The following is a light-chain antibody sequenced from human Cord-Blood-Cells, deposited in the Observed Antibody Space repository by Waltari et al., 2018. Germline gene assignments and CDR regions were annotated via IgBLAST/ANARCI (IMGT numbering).Light chain of an antibody. CDR2: DAS. V-gene: IGKV3-20*01. J-gene: IGKJ3*01. CDR1: QRVSSSY. Sequence: SPGTLSLSPWERATLSCRASQRVSSSYLSWYQQKPGQAPRLLIYDASSRATGIPDRFSGSGSGTDFTLTISRLEPEDFAVYCCQQYCSSSFTRGQGPKAAIQ. CDR3: QQYCSSSFT.